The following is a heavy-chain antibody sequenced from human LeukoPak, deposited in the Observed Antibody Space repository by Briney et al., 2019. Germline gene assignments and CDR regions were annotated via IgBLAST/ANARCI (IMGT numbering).Heavy chain of an antibody. V-gene: IGHV5-51*01. CDR2: IYPDDSDT. Sequence: GESLKISCKASGYTFTNYWIGWVRQMPGKGLEWMGNIYPDDSDTKYSPSFQGQVTISVDESISTAYLQWSSLKASDTAIYYCARHEVGGDSSSGDEYYYYMDVWGKGTAVTVSS. CDR1: GYTFTNYW. D-gene: IGHD3-3*01. CDR3: ARHEVGGDSSSGDEYYYYMDV. J-gene: IGHJ6*03.